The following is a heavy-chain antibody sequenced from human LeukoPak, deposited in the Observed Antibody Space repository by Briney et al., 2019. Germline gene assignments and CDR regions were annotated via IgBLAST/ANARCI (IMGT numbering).Heavy chain of an antibody. D-gene: IGHD6-13*01. Sequence: GGSLRLSCAASGFTFSSYWMSWVRQAPGKGPEWVANIRQDGSEKYYVDSVKGRFTISRDHGKNSLYLQMNSLRAEDAAVYYCARTGYSSSWYPFDYWGQGTLVTVSS. CDR1: GFTFSSYW. CDR2: IRQDGSEK. CDR3: ARTGYSSSWYPFDY. J-gene: IGHJ4*02. V-gene: IGHV3-7*01.